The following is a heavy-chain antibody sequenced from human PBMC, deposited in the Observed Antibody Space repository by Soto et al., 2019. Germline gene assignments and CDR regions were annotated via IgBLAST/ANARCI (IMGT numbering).Heavy chain of an antibody. CDR1: GFTFSSSA. CDR2: IRGTNGNT. D-gene: IGHD5-12*01. V-gene: IGHV3-23*01. CDR3: EKCTVDTIVTSGLCNWLDT. Sequence: EVQLLESGGGLVQPGGSLRLSCAASGFTFSSSAMSWVRQAPGKGLEWVSAIRGTNGNTHYAESVKGRLTSSRDNSKNTLYLQMNFLRAEDTAVYYCEKCTVDTIVTSGLCNWLDTWGQGTLVIVAS. J-gene: IGHJ5*02.